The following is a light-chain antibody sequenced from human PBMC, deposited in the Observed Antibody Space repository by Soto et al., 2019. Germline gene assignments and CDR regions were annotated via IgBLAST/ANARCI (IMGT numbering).Light chain of an antibody. Sequence: VLTQPASVSGSPGQSITISCTGTSSDVGGYNYVSWYQQHPGKAPKFMIYDVSNRPSGVSARFSGSKSGNTASLTTSGLQAEDEADYYCNSYTTSNTRQIVFGTGTKVTVL. V-gene: IGLV2-14*01. CDR1: SSDVGGYNY. CDR3: NSYTTSNTRQIV. CDR2: DVS. J-gene: IGLJ1*01.